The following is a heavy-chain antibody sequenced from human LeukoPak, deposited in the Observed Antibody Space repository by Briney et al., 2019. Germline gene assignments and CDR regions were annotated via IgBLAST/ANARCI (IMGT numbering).Heavy chain of an antibody. CDR2: ISSSGSTI. D-gene: IGHD3-10*02. CDR3: AELGITMIGGV. Sequence: GGSLRLSCAASGFTFSSYAMSWVRQAPGKGLEWVSAISSSGSTIYYADSVKGRFTISRDNAKNSLDLQMNSLRAEDTAVYYCAELGITMIGGVWGKGTTVTISS. CDR1: GFTFSSYA. V-gene: IGHV3-48*03. J-gene: IGHJ6*04.